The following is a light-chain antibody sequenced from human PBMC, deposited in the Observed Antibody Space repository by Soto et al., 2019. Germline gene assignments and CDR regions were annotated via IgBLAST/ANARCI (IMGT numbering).Light chain of an antibody. J-gene: IGKJ5*01. CDR3: QQYGSCPIT. Sequence: EIGLTQSPGTLSLSPGERATLSCRASQSVSSSYLAWYQQKPGQAPRLLIYGASSRATGIPDRFSGSGSGTDFTLTISRLEPEDFAVYYCQQYGSCPITFGQGTRLEIK. CDR2: GAS. CDR1: QSVSSSY. V-gene: IGKV3-20*01.